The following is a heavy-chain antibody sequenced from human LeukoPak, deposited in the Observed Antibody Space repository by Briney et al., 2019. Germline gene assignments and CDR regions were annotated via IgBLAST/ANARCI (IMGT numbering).Heavy chain of an antibody. CDR2: INHSGST. D-gene: IGHD5-18*01. CDR1: GGSFSGYY. CDR3: AREVAMGYFDY. Sequence: KPSETLSLTCAVYGGSFSGYYWSWIRQPPGKGLEWIGEINHSGSTNYNPSLKSRVTISVDTSKNQFSLKLSSVTAADTAVYYCAREVAMGYFDYWGQGTLVTVSS. V-gene: IGHV4-34*01. J-gene: IGHJ4*02.